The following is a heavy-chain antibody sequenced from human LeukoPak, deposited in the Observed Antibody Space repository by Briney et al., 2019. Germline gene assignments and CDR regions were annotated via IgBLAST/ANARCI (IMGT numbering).Heavy chain of an antibody. D-gene: IGHD6-13*01. CDR3: ARSTSIAAAGICYFDY. V-gene: IGHV4-4*02. J-gene: IGHJ4*02. CDR1: GGSISSSNW. CDR2: IYHSGST. Sequence: PSETLSLTCAVSGGSISSSNWWSWVRQPPGKGLEWIGEIYHSGSTNYNPSLKSRVTISVDKSKNQFSLKLSSVTAADTAVYYCARSTSIAAAGICYFDYWGQGTLVTVSS.